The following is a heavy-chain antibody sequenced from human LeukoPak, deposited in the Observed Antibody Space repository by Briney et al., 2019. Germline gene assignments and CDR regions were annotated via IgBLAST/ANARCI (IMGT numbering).Heavy chain of an antibody. J-gene: IGHJ4*02. D-gene: IGHD6-19*01. V-gene: IGHV1-69-2*01. CDR3: ATSAVAEIYY. CDR1: GYTFTDYY. Sequence: ASVKISXKVSGYTFTDYYMRWVHQAPGKGLEWMGLVDPEDGETIYAEKFQGRVTITADASTDTAYMELSSLRSEDTAVYYCATSAVAEIYYWGQGTLVTVSS. CDR2: VDPEDGET.